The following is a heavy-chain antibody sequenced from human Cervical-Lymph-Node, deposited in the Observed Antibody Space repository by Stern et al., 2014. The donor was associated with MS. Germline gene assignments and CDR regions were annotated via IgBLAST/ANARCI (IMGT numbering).Heavy chain of an antibody. CDR1: GFNFSAYG. J-gene: IGHJ6*02. Sequence: VQLVESGGGVVQPGRSLRLSCGASGFNFSAYGMHWVRQAPGMGLQWVSIIWFDGSKKYYADSVKGRFTISRDNSKNPLFLQMNSLRAEDTAVYYCARDHWGIGDVWGQGTTVTVSS. V-gene: IGHV3-33*01. CDR2: IWFDGSKK. CDR3: ARDHWGIGDV. D-gene: IGHD3-16*01.